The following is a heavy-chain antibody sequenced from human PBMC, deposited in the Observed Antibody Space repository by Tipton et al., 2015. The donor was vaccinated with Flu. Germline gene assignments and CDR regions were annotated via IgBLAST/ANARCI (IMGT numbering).Heavy chain of an antibody. Sequence: QLVQSGAEVKKPGESLKISCMGSGYSFTNYWTAWVRQMPGKGLECMGIIYPADSDTRYNPSFQGQVTISVDKSNNTAYLQWNSLKASDSAMYYCARRVGPWGYLDRWGQGALVTVSS. CDR1: GYSFTNYW. D-gene: IGHD3-16*01. V-gene: IGHV5-51*01. J-gene: IGHJ4*02. CDR3: ARRVGPWGYLDR. CDR2: IYPADSDT.